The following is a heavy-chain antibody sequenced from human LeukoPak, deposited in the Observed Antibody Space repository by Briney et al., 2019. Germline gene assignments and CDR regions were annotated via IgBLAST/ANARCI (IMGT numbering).Heavy chain of an antibody. D-gene: IGHD3-22*01. CDR2: IYYSGST. J-gene: IGHJ6*02. CDR1: GGSISSSSYY. V-gene: IGHV4-39*01. CDR3: ARATYYYDSSGLLPYYGMDV. Sequence: PSETLSLTCTVSGGSISSSSYYWGWIRQPPGKGLEWIGSIYYSGSTYYNPSLKSRVTISVDTSKNQFSLKLSSVTAADTAVYYCARATYYYDSSGLLPYYGMDVWGQGTTVTVSS.